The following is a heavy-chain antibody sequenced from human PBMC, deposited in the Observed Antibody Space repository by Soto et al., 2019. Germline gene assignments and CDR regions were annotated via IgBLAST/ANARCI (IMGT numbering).Heavy chain of an antibody. CDR3: ARNVGSGLMLPLYFDY. Sequence: EVQLVESGGGLVQPGGSLRLSCAASGFTFSSYSMNWVRQAPGKGLEWVSYISSSSSTIYYADSVKGRFTISRDNAKNSLYLQMNSLRDEDTAVYYCARNVGSGLMLPLYFDYWGQGTLVTFSS. V-gene: IGHV3-48*02. CDR2: ISSSSSTI. J-gene: IGHJ4*02. CDR1: GFTFSSYS. D-gene: IGHD3-16*01.